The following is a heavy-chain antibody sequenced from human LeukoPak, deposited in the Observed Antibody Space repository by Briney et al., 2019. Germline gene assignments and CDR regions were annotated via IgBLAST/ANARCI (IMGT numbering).Heavy chain of an antibody. V-gene: IGHV4-39*01. J-gene: IGHJ5*02. CDR3: ARWGGGGS. D-gene: IGHD3-16*01. CDR2: FYYSGIT. CDR1: GGSISSSGYF. Sequence: PSDTLSLTCTVSGGSISSSGYFWGWIRQPPGKGLEWIASFYYSGITYYHPSLNSRATISVDTPQNRLSLKLTSVTAADTAVYFCARWGGGGSWGQGTLVTVSS.